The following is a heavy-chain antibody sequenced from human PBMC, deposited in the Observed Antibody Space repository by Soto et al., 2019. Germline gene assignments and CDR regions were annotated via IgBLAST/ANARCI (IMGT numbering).Heavy chain of an antibody. Sequence: QVQLVQSGAEVKTPGSSVRVSCKTAGRTFLISAIAWVRQAPGQGLEWMGGIIPILGTIHITQNFQGIVNFTADRSTSTAYMDLSSLRSEDTATYFCARGKEWEQPSNHYYFDYWGQGSQVIVSS. CDR3: ARGKEWEQPSNHYYFDY. CDR1: GRTFLISA. D-gene: IGHD1-26*01. CDR2: IIPILGTI. V-gene: IGHV1-69*06. J-gene: IGHJ4*02.